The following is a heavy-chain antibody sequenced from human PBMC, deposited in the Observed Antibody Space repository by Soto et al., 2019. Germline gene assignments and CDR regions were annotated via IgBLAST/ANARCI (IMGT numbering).Heavy chain of an antibody. Sequence: SETLSLTCTVSGGSIISGGYYFICIRQQPGSGLEWIGYIYYSGSTYYNPSLKSRVTISVDTSKNQFSLKLSSVTAADTAVYYCARAAGGYCSGGSCYPDLFDYWGQGTLVTVSS. J-gene: IGHJ4*02. CDR1: GGSIISGGYY. V-gene: IGHV4-31*03. CDR3: ARAAGGYCSGGSCYPDLFDY. D-gene: IGHD2-15*01. CDR2: IYYSGST.